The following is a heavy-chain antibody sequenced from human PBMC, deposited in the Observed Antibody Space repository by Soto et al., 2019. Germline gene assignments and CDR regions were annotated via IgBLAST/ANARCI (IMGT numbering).Heavy chain of an antibody. CDR1: GYTFTSYG. Sequence: QVQLVQSGAEVKKPGASVKVSCKASGYTFTSYGISWVRQAPGQGLEWMGWISAYNGNTNYAQKPQGRVTMTTDTSTSTAYMELRSLRSDDTAVYYCARVVTVGGAMVNYYYGMDVWGQGTTVTVSS. CDR2: ISAYNGNT. J-gene: IGHJ6*02. CDR3: ARVVTVGGAMVNYYYGMDV. V-gene: IGHV1-18*01. D-gene: IGHD3-16*01.